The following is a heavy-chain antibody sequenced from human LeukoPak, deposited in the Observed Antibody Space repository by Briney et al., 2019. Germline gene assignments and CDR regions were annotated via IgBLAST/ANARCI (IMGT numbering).Heavy chain of an antibody. CDR1: GFTFSTYW. CDR3: ARDGGYCSGGSCYPLDYFDY. D-gene: IGHD2-15*01. CDR2: IKHDGSEK. Sequence: GGSLRLSCAASGFTFSTYWMSWVRQAPGKGLEWVATIKHDGSEKYYVDSVKGRFTISRDNAKNSLYLQMNSLRAEDTAVYYCARDGGYCSGGSCYPLDYFDYWGQGTLVTVSS. J-gene: IGHJ4*02. V-gene: IGHV3-7*01.